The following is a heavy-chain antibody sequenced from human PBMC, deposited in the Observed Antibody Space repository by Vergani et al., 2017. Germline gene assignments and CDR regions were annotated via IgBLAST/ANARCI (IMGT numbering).Heavy chain of an antibody. CDR1: GFTFSSYS. CDR3: ARGVGRSNPPMYYFDY. V-gene: IGHV3-21*01. J-gene: IGHJ4*02. Sequence: EVQLVESGGGLVKPGGSLRLSCAASGFTFSSYSMNWVRQAPGKGLEWVSSISSSSSYIYYADSVKGRFTISRDNAKNSLYLQMNSLRAEDTAVYYCARGVGRSNPPMYYFDYWGQGTLVTVSS. CDR2: ISSSSSYI.